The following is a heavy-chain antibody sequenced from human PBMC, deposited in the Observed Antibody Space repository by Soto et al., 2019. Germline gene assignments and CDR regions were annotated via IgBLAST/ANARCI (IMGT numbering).Heavy chain of an antibody. CDR2: IIPIFGTA. CDR1: GGTFSRYA. D-gene: IGHD3-22*01. Sequence: SVKVSCKASGGTFSRYAISWVRQAPGQGLEWMGGIIPIFGTANYAQKFQGRVTITTDESTSTAYMELSSLRSDDTAVYYCAREGDYYDSSGYFDYWGQGTLVTVSS. V-gene: IGHV1-69*05. J-gene: IGHJ4*02. CDR3: AREGDYYDSSGYFDY.